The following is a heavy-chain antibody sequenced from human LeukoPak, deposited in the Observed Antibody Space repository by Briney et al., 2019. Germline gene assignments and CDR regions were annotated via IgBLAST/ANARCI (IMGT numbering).Heavy chain of an antibody. D-gene: IGHD6-13*01. V-gene: IGHV4-34*01. CDR2: INHSGST. CDR1: GGSFSGYF. CDR3: ARQTGFKQQSDY. Sequence: SETLSLTCAVYGGSFSGYFWSWIRQPPGKGLEWIGEINHSGSTNYNPSLKSRVTISVDTSKNQFSLKLSSVTAADTAVYYCARQTGFKQQSDYWGQGTLVTVSS. J-gene: IGHJ4*02.